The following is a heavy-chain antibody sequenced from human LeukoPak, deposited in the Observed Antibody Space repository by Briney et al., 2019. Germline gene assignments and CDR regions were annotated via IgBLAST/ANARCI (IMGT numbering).Heavy chain of an antibody. D-gene: IGHD6-13*01. J-gene: IGHJ4*02. CDR3: ARHGVAAAGTIFVDY. CDR2: IYPGDSDT. CDR1: GYSFTSYW. Sequence: GESLKISCKGSGYSFTSYWIGWVRQMPGKGLEWMGIIYPGDSDTRYSPSFQGQVTISADKSISTAYLQWSSLKASDTAMYYCARHGVAAAGTIFVDYWGQGTLVTVSS. V-gene: IGHV5-51*01.